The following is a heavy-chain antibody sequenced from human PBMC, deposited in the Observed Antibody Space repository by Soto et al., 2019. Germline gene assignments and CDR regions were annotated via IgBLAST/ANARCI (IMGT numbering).Heavy chain of an antibody. Sequence: QVQLVQSGAEVKKPGASVKVSCKASGYTFTSYAMHWVRQAPGQRLEWMGWINAGNGNTKYSQKFQGRVTITRDTSASTAHMELSSLRSEDTAVYYCARDRYCSSTSCHHAFDIWGQGTMVTVSS. CDR3: ARDRYCSSTSCHHAFDI. J-gene: IGHJ3*02. D-gene: IGHD2-2*01. V-gene: IGHV1-3*01. CDR1: GYTFTSYA. CDR2: INAGNGNT.